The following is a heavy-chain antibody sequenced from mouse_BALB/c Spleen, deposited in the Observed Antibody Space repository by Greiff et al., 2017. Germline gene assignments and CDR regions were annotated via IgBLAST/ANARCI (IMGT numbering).Heavy chain of an antibody. J-gene: IGHJ4*01. CDR2: ISYSGST. CDR3: ARSLYYGYDGYAMDY. V-gene: IGHV3-8*02. D-gene: IGHD2-2*01. CDR1: GDSITSGY. Sequence: EVHLVESGPSLVKPSQTLSLTCSVTGDSITSGYWNWIRKFPGNKLEYMGYISYSGSTYYNPSLKSRISITRDTSKNQYYLQLNSVTTEDTATYYCARSLYYGYDGYAMDYWGQGTSVTVSS.